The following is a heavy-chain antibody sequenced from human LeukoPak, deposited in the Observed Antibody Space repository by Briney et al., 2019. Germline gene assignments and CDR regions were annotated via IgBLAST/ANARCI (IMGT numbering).Heavy chain of an antibody. D-gene: IGHD2-8*01. Sequence: SETLSLTCTVSGGSISSCSYYWTWIRQPTGKELEWIGRIYISESANYNSSLKSRVTILVDTSKNQFSLKLSSVTAADTAMYYCARSRERVCTNPPCYVDLQATWGQGTLVTVSP. V-gene: IGHV4-61*02. CDR1: GGSISSCSYY. CDR2: IYISESA. CDR3: ARSRERVCTNPPCYVDLQAT. J-gene: IGHJ4*02.